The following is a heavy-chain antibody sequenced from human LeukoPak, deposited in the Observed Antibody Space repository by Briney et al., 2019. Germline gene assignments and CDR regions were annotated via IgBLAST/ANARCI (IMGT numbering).Heavy chain of an antibody. CDR3: AGSIAAAGTKYFQH. D-gene: IGHD6-13*01. V-gene: IGHV3-48*03. Sequence: SGGSLRLSCAASGFTFSSYEMNWVRQAPGKGLEWVSYISSSGSTIYYADSVKGRFTISRDNANTSLYLQMNSLRAEDTAVYYCAGSIAAAGTKYFQHWGQGTLVTVSS. CDR1: GFTFSSYE. CDR2: ISSSGSTI. J-gene: IGHJ1*01.